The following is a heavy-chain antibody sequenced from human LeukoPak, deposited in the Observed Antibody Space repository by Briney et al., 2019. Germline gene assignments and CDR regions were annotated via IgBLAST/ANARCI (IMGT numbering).Heavy chain of an antibody. Sequence: SVKVSCKASGGTFSSYAISWVRQAPGQGLEWMGRIIPILGIANYAQKFQGRVTITADKSTSTAYMELSSLRSEDTAVYYCASVADYYDSSGYLDYWGRGTLVTVSS. J-gene: IGHJ4*02. CDR2: IIPILGIA. CDR3: ASVADYYDSSGYLDY. CDR1: GGTFSSYA. D-gene: IGHD3-22*01. V-gene: IGHV1-69*04.